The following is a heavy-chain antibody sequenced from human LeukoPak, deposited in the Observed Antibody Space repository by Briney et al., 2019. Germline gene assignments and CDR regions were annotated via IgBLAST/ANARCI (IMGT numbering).Heavy chain of an antibody. D-gene: IGHD4-23*01. Sequence: SETLSLTCTVSGGSISTYYWSWIRQPPGKGLDWIGSFYYTGSTSYNPSLRSRVTISLDTSKNQISLRLSSVTAADTAMYYCARGGNALDYWGQGTLVTVSS. CDR2: FYYTGST. J-gene: IGHJ4*02. CDR1: GGSISTYY. CDR3: ARGGNALDY. V-gene: IGHV4-59*01.